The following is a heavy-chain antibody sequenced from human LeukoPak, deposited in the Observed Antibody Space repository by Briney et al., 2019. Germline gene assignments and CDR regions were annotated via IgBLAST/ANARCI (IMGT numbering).Heavy chain of an antibody. J-gene: IGHJ6*02. Sequence: GGSLSFSGAASGFTFDDYAMQWVRQAPGKGLEWVSLISGDGGSTYYADSVKGRSTISRDNSKNSLYLQMNSLRTEDAACYCAKALQWLAPGAYYYYYGMDVWGHGTTVTVSS. CDR3: AKALQWLAPGAYYYYYGMDV. CDR2: ISGDGGST. CDR1: GFTFDDYA. V-gene: IGHV3-43*02. D-gene: IGHD6-19*01.